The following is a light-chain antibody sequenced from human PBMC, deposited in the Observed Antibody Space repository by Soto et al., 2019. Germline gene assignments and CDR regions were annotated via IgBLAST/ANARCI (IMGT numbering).Light chain of an antibody. CDR3: QQYLTSPKT. V-gene: IGKV3-20*01. J-gene: IGKJ1*01. CDR1: QSISSSY. Sequence: EIVLTQSPGTLSLSPGERAILSYRASQSISSSYLAWYQQKPGQAPRVLIYAASSRATGIPDRFSGSGSGTDFTLTISRLEPEDFAVYYCQQYLTSPKTFGQGTKVDI. CDR2: AAS.